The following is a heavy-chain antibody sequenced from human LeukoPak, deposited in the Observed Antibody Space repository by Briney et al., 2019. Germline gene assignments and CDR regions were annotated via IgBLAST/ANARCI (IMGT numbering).Heavy chain of an antibody. CDR1: GFTYSDYD. J-gene: IGHJ4*02. V-gene: IGHV3-21*01. CDR3: GRAFPPLRTSSAGDL. Sequence: GGSLRLSCSASGFTYSDYDMNWVRQAPGKGLEWVSSISYLSSHVYYGDSVKGRFSISRDNAKNSLYLQMNSLGAEDTAIYYCGRAFPPLRTSSAGDLWGQGILVTVSS. CDR2: ISYLSSHV. D-gene: IGHD3-16*01.